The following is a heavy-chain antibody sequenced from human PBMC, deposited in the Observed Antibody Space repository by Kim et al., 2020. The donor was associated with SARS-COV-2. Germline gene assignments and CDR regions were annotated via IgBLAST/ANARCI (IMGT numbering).Heavy chain of an antibody. CDR1: GDSIGTYS. D-gene: IGHD3-3*01. Sequence: SETLSLTCTVHGDSIGTYSWSWIRQPPGKGLEWIGHIYYAGSTDYNPSLKGRVTMSMDTSRDQFSLRLNSVTAADTAVYFCSGCSGGGNTCFLDRWGQGT. CDR3: SGCSGGGNTCFLDR. CDR2: IYYAGST. J-gene: IGHJ1*01. V-gene: IGHV4-59*01.